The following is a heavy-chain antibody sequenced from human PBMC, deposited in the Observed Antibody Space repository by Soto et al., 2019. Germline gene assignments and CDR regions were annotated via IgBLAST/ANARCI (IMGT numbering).Heavy chain of an antibody. V-gene: IGHV3-30*18. J-gene: IGHJ4*02. Sequence: VQLVESGGGVVQPGRSLRLSFAASGFTFSDYAMHWVRRAPGKGLKWVAVVSHDGRNTHYADSVKGRFTISRDSSKNTVSLEMTSLRAEDTAVYYCAKGGRQWLVTSDFNYWGQGALVTVSS. D-gene: IGHD6-19*01. CDR1: GFTFSDYA. CDR3: AKGGRQWLVTSDFNY. CDR2: VSHDGRNT.